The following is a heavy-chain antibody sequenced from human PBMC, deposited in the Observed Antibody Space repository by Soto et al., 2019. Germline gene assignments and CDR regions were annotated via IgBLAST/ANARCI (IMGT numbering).Heavy chain of an antibody. J-gene: IGHJ5*02. CDR1: GFIFSTYD. D-gene: IGHD3-10*01. CDR2: IGTLRDT. V-gene: IGHV3-13*01. CDR3: ARGRSNHYGSSPPPRFDP. Sequence: EVQLVESGGGLVQPGGSLRLSCAASGFIFSTYDMHLVRQATGKGLEWVSAIGTLRDTYYLDSVKGRFTISRENARNSVYLQMNSLRAGDTAVYYCARGRSNHYGSSPPPRFDPWGRGTLVTVSS.